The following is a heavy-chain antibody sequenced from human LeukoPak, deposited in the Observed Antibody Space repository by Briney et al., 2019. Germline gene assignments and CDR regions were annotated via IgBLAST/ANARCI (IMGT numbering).Heavy chain of an antibody. J-gene: IGHJ3*01. D-gene: IGHD2-8*02. Sequence: THTLTCPVSGPPTSSASYFWARIPQPPGTTPDSITTNSSSRTPYFNPSLNSRTTISVDASKNQFSLKLNSVTAADTAVYYCAVAGARYSDTGGLYAFDFWGRGTMVTVSS. V-gene: IGHV4-39*01. CDR3: AVAGARYSDTGGLYAFDF. CDR1: GPPTSSASYF. CDR2: NSSSRTP.